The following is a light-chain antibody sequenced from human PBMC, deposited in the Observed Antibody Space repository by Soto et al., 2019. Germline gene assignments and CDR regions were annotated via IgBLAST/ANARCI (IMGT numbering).Light chain of an antibody. CDR2: VAS. Sequence: DIQMTQSPSSLSASIGDRVTITCRASQSISNYLNWYQQKPGKAPKFLIYVASNLQSGVPSRFSGSGSGTDFTLTISSLQPEDFGTYYCQQSFSTPRTFGQGTKVDIK. CDR1: QSISNY. J-gene: IGKJ1*01. CDR3: QQSFSTPRT. V-gene: IGKV1-39*01.